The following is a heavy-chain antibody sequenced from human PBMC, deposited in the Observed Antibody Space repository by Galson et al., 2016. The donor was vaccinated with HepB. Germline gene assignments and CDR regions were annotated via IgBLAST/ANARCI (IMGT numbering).Heavy chain of an antibody. CDR2: ISWDGVKT. J-gene: IGHJ6*02. D-gene: IGHD3-16*02. V-gene: IGHV3-43*01. CDR1: GFTFDDCP. Sequence: SLRLSCAASGFTFDDCPMHWVRQAPGKGLEWVSLISWDGVKTLYGDSVKGRFTISRDSSKNFLYLQMNSLRTEDTALYFCAKGPRATRRYMDVWGQGTTVTVSS. CDR3: AKGPRATRRYMDV.